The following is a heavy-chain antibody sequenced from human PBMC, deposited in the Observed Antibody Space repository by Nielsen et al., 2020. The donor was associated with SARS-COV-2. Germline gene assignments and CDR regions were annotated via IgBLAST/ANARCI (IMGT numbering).Heavy chain of an antibody. J-gene: IGHJ4*02. Sequence: ASVKVSCKASGYTFTSYAMHWVRQAPGQRLEWMGWINAGNGNTKYSQKFQGRVTITRDTSASTAYMELSSLRSEDTAVYYCARAMVRGVPSDFDHWGQGTLVTVSS. V-gene: IGHV1-3*01. CDR2: INAGNGNT. CDR3: ARAMVRGVPSDFDH. CDR1: GYTFTSYA. D-gene: IGHD3-10*01.